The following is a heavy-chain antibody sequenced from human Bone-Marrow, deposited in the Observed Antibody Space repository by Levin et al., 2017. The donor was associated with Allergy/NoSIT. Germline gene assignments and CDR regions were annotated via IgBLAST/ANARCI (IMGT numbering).Heavy chain of an antibody. V-gene: IGHV1-69*05. CDR1: GGSFSSYA. CDR3: AHQTFSGSSPYYYDMDV. CDR2: IIPMFGTS. D-gene: IGHD3-10*01. Sequence: ASVKVSCKASGGSFSSYAVSWVRQVPGQGLEWMGGIIPMFGTSSYADKFQGRLTITTDESTSIVYMDLNGLTSEDTALYYCAHQTFSGSSPYYYDMDVWGQGTTVIVSS. J-gene: IGHJ6*02.